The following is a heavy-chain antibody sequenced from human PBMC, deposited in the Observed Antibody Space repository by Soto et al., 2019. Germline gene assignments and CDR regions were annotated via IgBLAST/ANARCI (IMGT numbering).Heavy chain of an antibody. D-gene: IGHD2-2*01. CDR1: GYTFTSYA. J-gene: IGHJ6*03. CDR3: ARDRERGYCSSTSCYGGPSYYYYMDA. CDR2: INAGNGNT. V-gene: IGHV1-3*01. Sequence: ASVKVSCKASGYTFTSYAMHWVRQAPGQRLEWMGWINAGNGNTKYSQKFQGRVTITRDTSAGTAYMELSSLRSEDTAVYYCARDRERGYCSSTSCYGGPSYYYYMDAWGKGSTFTVS.